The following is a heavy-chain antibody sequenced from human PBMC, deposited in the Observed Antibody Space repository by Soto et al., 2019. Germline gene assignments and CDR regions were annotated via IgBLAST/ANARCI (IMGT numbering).Heavy chain of an antibody. CDR2: ISGSGGST. D-gene: IGHD2-2*01. CDR3: AKGRGYCSSTSCYVGSDY. CDR1: GFTFSSYA. J-gene: IGHJ4*02. Sequence: EVQLLESGGVLVQPGGSLRLSCAASGFTFSSYAMSWVRQAPGKGLEWVSAISGSGGSTYYADSVKGRFTISRDNSKNTLYLQMNSLRAEDTAVYYCAKGRGYCSSTSCYVGSDYWGQGTLVTVSS. V-gene: IGHV3-23*01.